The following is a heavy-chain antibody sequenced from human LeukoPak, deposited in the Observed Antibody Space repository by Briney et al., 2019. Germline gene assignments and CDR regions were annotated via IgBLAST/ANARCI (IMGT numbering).Heavy chain of an antibody. CDR2: IYYSGST. D-gene: IGHD6-13*01. CDR1: GGSISSYY. V-gene: IGHV4-59*08. Sequence: SGTLSLTCTVSGGSISSYYWSWIRQPPGKGLEWIGYIYYSGSTNYNPSLKSRVTISVDTSKNQFSLKLSSVTAADTAVYYCARHVGSSSWQNFDYWGQGTLVTVSS. J-gene: IGHJ4*02. CDR3: ARHVGSSSWQNFDY.